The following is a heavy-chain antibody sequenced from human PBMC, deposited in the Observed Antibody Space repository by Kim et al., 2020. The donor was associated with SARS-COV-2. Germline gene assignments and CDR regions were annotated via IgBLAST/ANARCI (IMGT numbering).Heavy chain of an antibody. J-gene: IGHJ4*02. D-gene: IGHD3-16*02. CDR2: INHSGST. CDR1: GGSFSGYY. Sequence: SETLSLTCAVYGGSFSGYYWSWIRQPPGKGLEWIGEINHSGSTNYNPSLKSRVTISVDTSKNQFSLKLSSVTAADTAVYYCARGTGLRLGELSLLSYFDYWGQGTLVTVSS. V-gene: IGHV4-34*01. CDR3: ARGTGLRLGELSLLSYFDY.